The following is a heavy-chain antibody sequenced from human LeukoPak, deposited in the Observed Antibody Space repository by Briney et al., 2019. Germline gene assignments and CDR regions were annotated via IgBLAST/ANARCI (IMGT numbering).Heavy chain of an antibody. D-gene: IGHD5-24*01. CDR3: TRGGVWLYYFDY. Sequence: GGSLRLSCAASGFTFSSYAMSWVRQAPGKGLEWVSSISSSGDYMYYADSLKGRFTISRDNAKNSLYLQMNSLRAEDTAVYYCTRGGVWLYYFDYWGQGTLITVSS. V-gene: IGHV3-21*01. CDR2: ISSSGDYM. CDR1: GFTFSSYA. J-gene: IGHJ4*02.